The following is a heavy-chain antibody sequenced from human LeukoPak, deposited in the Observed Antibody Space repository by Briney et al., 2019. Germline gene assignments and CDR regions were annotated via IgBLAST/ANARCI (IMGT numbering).Heavy chain of an antibody. V-gene: IGHV3-23*01. CDR2: ISGSGGST. Sequence: GGSLRLSCAASGFTFSSYAVSWVRQAPGKGLEWVSAISGSGGSTYYADPVKGRFTISRDNSKNTLYLQMNSLRAEDTAVYYCAKQSGSFQPHFDYWGQGTLVTVSS. CDR1: GFTFSSYA. J-gene: IGHJ4*02. CDR3: AKQSGSFQPHFDY. D-gene: IGHD1-26*01.